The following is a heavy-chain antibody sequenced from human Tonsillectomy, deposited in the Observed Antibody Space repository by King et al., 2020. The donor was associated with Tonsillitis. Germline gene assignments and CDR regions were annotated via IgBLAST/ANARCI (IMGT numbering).Heavy chain of an antibody. Sequence: QLVQSGGGVVQPGRSLRLSCAASALTFSSFCMHWVRQTPGKGLEWVALISYDGTNKDYADSVKGRFTISRDNSKTTLYLQMNSLRAEDTAVYYCAKDVSSMVRGVRTFDYWGQGTLVTVSS. V-gene: IGHV3-30*18. CDR3: AKDVSSMVRGVRTFDY. J-gene: IGHJ4*02. D-gene: IGHD3-10*01. CDR2: ISYDGTNK. CDR1: ALTFSSFC.